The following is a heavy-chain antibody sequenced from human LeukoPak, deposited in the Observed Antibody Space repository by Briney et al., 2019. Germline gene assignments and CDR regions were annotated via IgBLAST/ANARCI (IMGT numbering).Heavy chain of an antibody. V-gene: IGHV1-2*02. Sequence: SVKVSCKASGYTFTDYYMHWVRQAPGQGLEWMGWTNPNSGGTNYAQKFQGRVTMTRDTSITTAYMELNRLRYDDTAVYYCARGDYYYDRSPPNFDYWGQGTLVTVSS. CDR2: TNPNSGGT. CDR3: ARGDYYYDRSPPNFDY. J-gene: IGHJ4*02. CDR1: GYTFTDYY. D-gene: IGHD3-22*01.